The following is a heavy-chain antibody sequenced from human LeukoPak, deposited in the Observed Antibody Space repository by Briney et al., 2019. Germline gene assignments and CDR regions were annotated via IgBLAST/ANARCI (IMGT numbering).Heavy chain of an antibody. V-gene: IGHV4-39*02. J-gene: IGHJ4*02. D-gene: IGHD6-13*01. CDR1: GGSISSSSYY. CDR2: IYYSGST. Sequence: SSETLSLTCTVSGGSISSSSYYWGWIRQPPGKGLEWIGSIYYSGSTYYDPSLKSRVTISVDTSKNQFSLKLSSVTAADTALYYCARDSSSWQRYFDYWGQGTLVTVSS. CDR3: ARDSSSWQRYFDY.